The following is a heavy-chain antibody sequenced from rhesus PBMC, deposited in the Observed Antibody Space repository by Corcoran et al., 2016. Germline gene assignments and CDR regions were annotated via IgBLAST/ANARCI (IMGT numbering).Heavy chain of an antibody. CDR1: GGSISSNY. CDR2: IYGGGGRT. CDR3: ASAYGLDS. V-gene: IGHV4-147*01. J-gene: IGHJ6*01. Sequence: QVQLQESGPGLVKPSETLSLTCAVSGGSISSNYWNWIRQPPGKGLEWIGRIYGGGGRTSYNPSHTSRVTLATETAKNHVALKLSSVTAADAAVYYCASAYGLDSWGQGVVVTVSS.